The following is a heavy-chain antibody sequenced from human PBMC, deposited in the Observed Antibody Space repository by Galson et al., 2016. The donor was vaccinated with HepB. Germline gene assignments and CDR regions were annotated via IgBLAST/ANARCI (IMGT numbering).Heavy chain of an antibody. CDR3: SRSPSIGHPVFKY. Sequence: TLSLTCTVDSMSSDNLYWAWVRQPAGKGLEWLGRIITMGTPIYNPSLKGRVPISIDTSKKEFSLRLNSVTAADTAAYYCSRSPSIGHPVFKYWGPGILVTVSS. CDR1: DSMSSDNLY. J-gene: IGHJ4*02. CDR2: IITMGTP. D-gene: IGHD5-24*01. V-gene: IGHV4-61*02.